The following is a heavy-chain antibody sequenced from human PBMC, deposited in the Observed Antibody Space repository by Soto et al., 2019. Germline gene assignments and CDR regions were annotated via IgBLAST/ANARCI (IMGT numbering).Heavy chain of an antibody. D-gene: IGHD3-16*01. J-gene: IGHJ4*02. CDR3: ARGGTQIDY. V-gene: IGHV1-18*01. Sequence: QVQLVQSGAEVKKPGASVKVSCKASGYTFTNFGMSWVRQAPGQGLEWMGWISAYNGNTNYAQKFQGRVTMTTSTSTSSAYMAPRTLTSDDTAVYYCARGGTQIDYWGQGTLVTVSS. CDR2: ISAYNGNT. CDR1: GYTFTNFG.